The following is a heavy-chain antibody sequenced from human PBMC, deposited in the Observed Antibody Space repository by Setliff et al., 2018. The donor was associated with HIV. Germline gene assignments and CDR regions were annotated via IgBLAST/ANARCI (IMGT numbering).Heavy chain of an antibody. CDR3: ARGVAAAGL. CDR2: IFYSGHT. D-gene: IGHD6-13*01. CDR1: GGSISRSSYY. V-gene: IGHV4-39*07. J-gene: IGHJ4*02. Sequence: SETLSLTCTVSGGSISRSSYYWAWIRQPPGKGLEWIGNIFYSGHTFYNPSLRGRVTISVDTSKSQFSLKLSSVTAADTAVYYCARGVAAAGLWGQGTLVTVSS.